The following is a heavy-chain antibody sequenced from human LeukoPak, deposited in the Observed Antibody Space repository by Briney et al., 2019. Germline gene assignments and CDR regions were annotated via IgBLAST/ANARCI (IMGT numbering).Heavy chain of an antibody. CDR2: IYYSGST. CDR1: GGSISSYY. CDR3: ARLGGELRYFDWFDYYYYMDV. V-gene: IGHV4-59*01. D-gene: IGHD3-9*01. Sequence: SETLSLTCTVSGGSISSYYWSWIRQPPGKGLEWIGYIYYSGSTNYNPSLKSRVTISVDTSKNQFSLKLSSVTAADTAVYYCARLGGELRYFDWFDYYYYMDVWGKGTTVTISS. J-gene: IGHJ6*03.